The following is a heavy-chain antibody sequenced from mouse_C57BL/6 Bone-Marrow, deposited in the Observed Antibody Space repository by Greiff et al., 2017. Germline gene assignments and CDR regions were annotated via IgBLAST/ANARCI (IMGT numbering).Heavy chain of an antibody. V-gene: IGHV1-55*01. J-gene: IGHJ1*03. Sequence: VQLQQPGAELVKPGASVTMSCKASGYTFTSYWITWVKQRPGQGLEWIGDIYPGSGSTNYNEKFKSKATLTVDTSSSTAYMQLSSLKSEDSAVYYGARRYYRNYWYCDVCGTGTTVTVSS. CDR2: IYPGSGST. D-gene: IGHD2-1*01. CDR1: GYTFTSYW. CDR3: ARRYYRNYWYCDV.